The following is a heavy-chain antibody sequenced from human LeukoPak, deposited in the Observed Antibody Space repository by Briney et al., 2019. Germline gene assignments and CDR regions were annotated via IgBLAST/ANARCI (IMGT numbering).Heavy chain of an antibody. J-gene: IGHJ4*02. CDR2: ISDDGSNR. Sequence: GRSQRLSCAASGFTFSNYPMHWVRQAPGKGLEWVAVISDDGSNRYYADSVKGRFTISRDNSKNTLYLEMNSLRVEDTAVYYCASWGLAEQWLVGWFDYLGQGTPVTVSS. D-gene: IGHD6-19*01. CDR3: ASWGLAEQWLVGWFDY. V-gene: IGHV3-30-3*01. CDR1: GFTFSNYP.